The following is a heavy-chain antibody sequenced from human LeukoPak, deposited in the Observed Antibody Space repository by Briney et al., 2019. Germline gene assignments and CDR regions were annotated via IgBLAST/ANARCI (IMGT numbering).Heavy chain of an antibody. V-gene: IGHV3-21*01. J-gene: IGHJ6*03. D-gene: IGHD3-10*01. CDR2: ISSSSSHI. CDR1: RLTLSGYR. CDR3: ARGPSGSAFYYYYYYMDV. Sequence: GGSLRLSCAASRLTLSGYRMHWVRQAPGKGLEWVPSISSSSSHIYYEDSVKGRFTISRDNAKNSLYLQMNSLRAEDTAVYYCARGPSGSAFYYYYYYMDVWGKGTTVTVSS.